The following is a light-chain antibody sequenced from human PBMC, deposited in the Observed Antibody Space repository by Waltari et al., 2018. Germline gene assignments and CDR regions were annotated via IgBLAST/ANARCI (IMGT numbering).Light chain of an antibody. Sequence: IQLTQSPSFLSASLGNRVTITCRAGQGVSNFLAWYQQKSGKAPKLLIYASSTLQSRVPSRFSGSGSGTEFTLTISSLQPEDFATYYCEQLNSYAWTVGQGTKVEIK. CDR3: EQLNSYAWT. CDR2: ASS. V-gene: IGKV1-9*01. CDR1: QGVSNF. J-gene: IGKJ1*01.